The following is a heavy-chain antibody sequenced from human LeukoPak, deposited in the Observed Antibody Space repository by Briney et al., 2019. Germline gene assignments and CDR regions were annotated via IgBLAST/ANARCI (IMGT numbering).Heavy chain of an antibody. CDR3: ARTAAGRGWDDWFDH. D-gene: IGHD1-26*01. Sequence: GGSLRLSCAASGFTFSDYYMSWIRQAPGKGLEWVSYISSSSSYTNSADSVKGRFTISRDNAKNSLFLQMHSLRAEATAGYYCARTAAGRGWDDWFDHWGQGTLVMVSS. J-gene: IGHJ5*02. V-gene: IGHV3-11*06. CDR2: ISSSSSYT. CDR1: GFTFSDYY.